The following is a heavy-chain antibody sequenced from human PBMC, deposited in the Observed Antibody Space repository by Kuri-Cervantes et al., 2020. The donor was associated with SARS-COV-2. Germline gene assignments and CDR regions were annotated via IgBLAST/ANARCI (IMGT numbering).Heavy chain of an antibody. CDR2: ISGSGGSK. J-gene: IGHJ5*02. V-gene: IGHV3-23*01. CDR3: AKETLGYCSSTSCLTNWFDP. CDR1: GITFSSFA. Sequence: LSLTCVASGITFSSFAMTWVRQAPGKGLEWVSGISGSGGSKYYADSVRGRFTISRDNSKNTPYLQMNSLRAEDTAVYYCAKETLGYCSSTSCLTNWFDPWGQGTLVTVSS. D-gene: IGHD2-2*01.